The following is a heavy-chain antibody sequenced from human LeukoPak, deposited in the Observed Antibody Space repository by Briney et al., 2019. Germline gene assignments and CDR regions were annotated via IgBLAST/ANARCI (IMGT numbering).Heavy chain of an antibody. V-gene: IGHV1-2*02. J-gene: IGHJ4*02. CDR3: ARVKKLMPEFEF. CDR1: GYTFIDYY. CDR2: INPNSGAT. D-gene: IGHD2-2*01. Sequence: ASVKVSCKSSGYTFIDYYIHWVRQAPGQGLKWMGWINPNSGATKYAQKFQGRVSMTRDTSINTAYMDLTNLRSDDTAIFYCARVKKLMPEFEFWGQGTLVTVSS.